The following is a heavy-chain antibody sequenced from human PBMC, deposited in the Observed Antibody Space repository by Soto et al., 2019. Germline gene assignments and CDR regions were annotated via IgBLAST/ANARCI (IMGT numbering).Heavy chain of an antibody. Sequence: QVQLVESGGGVVQPGRSLRLSCAASGFTFSSYGMYWVRQAPGKGLEWVAAISYDGSYKYHADSVKGRFTISRDNSKNTLFLQMNSLRAEDTAVYYCAQGKECSSGTCYSSEFAHWGQGTLVTVSS. CDR1: GFTFSSYG. D-gene: IGHD2-15*01. V-gene: IGHV3-30*18. CDR2: ISYDGSYK. CDR3: AQGKECSSGTCYSSEFAH. J-gene: IGHJ4*02.